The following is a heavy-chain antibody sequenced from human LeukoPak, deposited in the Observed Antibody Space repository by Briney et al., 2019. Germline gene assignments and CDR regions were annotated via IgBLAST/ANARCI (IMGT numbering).Heavy chain of an antibody. D-gene: IGHD2-2*01. J-gene: IGHJ5*02. CDR1: GGSISGGGYY. CDR3: ARSYCSSTSCSPWTFDP. Sequence: PSETLSLTCTVSGGSISGGGYYWSWIRQHPGKGLEWIGYIYYSGSTYYNPSLKSRVTISVDTSKNQFSLKLSSVTAADTAVYYCARSYCSSTSCSPWTFDPWGQGTLVTVSS. V-gene: IGHV4-31*03. CDR2: IYYSGST.